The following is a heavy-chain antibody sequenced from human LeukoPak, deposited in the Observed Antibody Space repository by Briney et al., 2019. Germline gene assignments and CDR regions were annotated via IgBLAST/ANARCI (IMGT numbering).Heavy chain of an antibody. V-gene: IGHV1-2*02. CDR2: INPNSGGT. CDR1: GYTFTGYY. Sequence: ASVKVSCKASGYTFTGYYMHWVRQAPGQGLEWMGWINPNSGGTNYAQKLQGRVTMTTDTSTSTAYMELRSLRSDDTAVYYCARGSLRAAGTSAFDYWGQGTLVTVSS. J-gene: IGHJ4*02. CDR3: ARGSLRAAGTSAFDY. D-gene: IGHD6-19*01.